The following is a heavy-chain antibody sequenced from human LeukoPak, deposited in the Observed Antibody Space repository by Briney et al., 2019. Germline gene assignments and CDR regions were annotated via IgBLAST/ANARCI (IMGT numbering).Heavy chain of an antibody. CDR3: ASLITSDAFDI. Sequence: PSQTLSLTCAVSGGSISSGGYSWGWIRQPPGKGLEWIGYIYHSESTYYNPSLKTRVTVSIDRSQNPFSLKLCSVTAADTAVYYCASLITSDAFDIWGQGTMVTVSS. J-gene: IGHJ3*02. CDR1: GGSISSGGYS. V-gene: IGHV4-30-2*01. D-gene: IGHD3-10*01. CDR2: IYHSEST.